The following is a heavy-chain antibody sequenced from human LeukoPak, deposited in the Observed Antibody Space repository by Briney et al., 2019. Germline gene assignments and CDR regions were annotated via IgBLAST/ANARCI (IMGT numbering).Heavy chain of an antibody. J-gene: IGHJ3*02. Sequence: SETLSLTCTVSGGSISSYYWSWIRQPPGKGLEWIGYIYYSGSTNYNPSLKSRVTISVDTSKNQFSLKLSSVTAADTAVYYCARDLLGIAFDIWGQGTMVTVSS. CDR1: GGSISSYY. V-gene: IGHV4-59*01. D-gene: IGHD7-27*01. CDR3: ARDLLGIAFDI. CDR2: IYYSGST.